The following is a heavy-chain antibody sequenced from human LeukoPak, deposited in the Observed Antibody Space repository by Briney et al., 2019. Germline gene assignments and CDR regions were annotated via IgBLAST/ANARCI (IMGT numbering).Heavy chain of an antibody. J-gene: IGHJ4*02. CDR2: IYYRVTS. V-gene: IGHV4-59*01. CDR1: GDSINTYY. CDR3: ARIHPGDY. Sequence: PSGTLSLTCTVSGDSINTYYWSWIRQPPGKGLEWIGYIYYRVTSDYNPSLKSRVTMSVDMSTSQISLKLSSVTAADTAVYYCARIHPGDYWGQGILVTVSS.